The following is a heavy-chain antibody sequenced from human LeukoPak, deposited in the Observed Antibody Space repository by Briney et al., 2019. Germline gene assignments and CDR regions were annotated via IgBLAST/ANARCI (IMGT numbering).Heavy chain of an antibody. CDR2: INSDGSST. CDR3: ARGYSYGYRIDY. D-gene: IGHD5-18*01. J-gene: IGHJ4*02. V-gene: IGHV3-74*01. CDR1: GFTFSSYW. Sequence: GGSLRLSCAASGFTFSSYWMHWVRQAPGKGLVWVSRINSDGSSTSYADSVKGRFTISRDNAKNTLYLQMDSLRAEDTAVYYCARGYSYGYRIDYWGQGTLVTVSS.